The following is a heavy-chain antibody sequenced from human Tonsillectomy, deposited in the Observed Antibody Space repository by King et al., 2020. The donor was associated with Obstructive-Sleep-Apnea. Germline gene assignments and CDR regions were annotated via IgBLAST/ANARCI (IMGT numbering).Heavy chain of an antibody. Sequence: VQLVESGGGLVQPGGSLRLSFAASGFTFRSYAMSWVRQAPGKGMEGVSAIVCSGVCTYYADSVKGRFTISRDNSKNTLYLQMNSLRAEDTAVYYCAKHRIGGSFDYWGQGTLVTVSS. D-gene: IGHD4-23*01. J-gene: IGHJ4*02. CDR1: GFTFRSYA. V-gene: IGHV3-23*04. CDR3: AKHRIGGSFDY. CDR2: IVCSGVCT.